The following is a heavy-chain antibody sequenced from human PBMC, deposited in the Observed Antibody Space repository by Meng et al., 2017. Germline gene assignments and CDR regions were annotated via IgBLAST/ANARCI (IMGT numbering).Heavy chain of an antibody. J-gene: IGHJ4*02. D-gene: IGHD6-13*01. CDR2: INPKSGDT. CDR3: ARDEDISAAGKLFGDY. Sequence: GQLVGSGGYVKNPGASVKVSCKASGYTFPDYWLHWVRRAPGQGLEWMGRINPKSGDTHYAQRFQGRVTMTGDTSISTAYMELSGLRSDDTAMYYCARDEDISAAGKLFGDYWGQGTLVTVSS. CDR1: GYTFPDYW. V-gene: IGHV1-2*06.